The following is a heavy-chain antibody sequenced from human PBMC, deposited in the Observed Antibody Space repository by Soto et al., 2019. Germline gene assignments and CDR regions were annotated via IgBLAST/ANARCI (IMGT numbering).Heavy chain of an antibody. J-gene: IGHJ4*02. V-gene: IGHV1-24*01. CDR3: ATFRYPSPNFDY. CDR1: GYTLTELS. CDR2: FDPEDGET. D-gene: IGHD1-1*01. Sequence: ASVKVSCKVSGYTLTELSMHWVRQSPGKGLEWMGGFDPEDGETIYAQKFQGRVTMTEDTSTDTAYMELSSLRSEDTAVYYCATFRYPSPNFDYWGQGTLVTVSS.